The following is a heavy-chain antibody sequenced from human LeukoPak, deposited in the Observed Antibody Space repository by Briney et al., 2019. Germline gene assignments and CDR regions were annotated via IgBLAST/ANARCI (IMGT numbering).Heavy chain of an antibody. CDR1: GGSFNGYY. Sequence: SETLSLTCAVYGGSFNGYYWIWIRQPPGKGLEWIGEIDHSGNTNYNPSLKSRVTISVDTSKDQFSLRVSSVTAADTAVYYCARGLARMEYCSTTSCFGARYYYYYGMDVWGRGTTVTVSS. J-gene: IGHJ6*02. CDR3: ARGLARMEYCSTTSCFGARYYYYYGMDV. CDR2: IDHSGNT. D-gene: IGHD2-2*01. V-gene: IGHV4-34*01.